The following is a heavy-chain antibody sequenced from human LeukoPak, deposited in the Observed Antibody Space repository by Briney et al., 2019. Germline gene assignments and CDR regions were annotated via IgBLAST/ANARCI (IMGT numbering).Heavy chain of an antibody. CDR3: VRYDVDARRFDV. V-gene: IGHV3-30-3*01. CDR2: ISYDGSNK. J-gene: IGHJ4*02. D-gene: IGHD2-8*01. CDR1: GFTFSSYA. Sequence: PPGRSLRLSCAASGFTFSSYAMHWVRQAPGKGLEWVAVISYDGSNKYYADSVKGRFTISRVNVENTVYLQMNSLSADDTAMYYCVRYDVDARRFDVWGQGTLVTVSS.